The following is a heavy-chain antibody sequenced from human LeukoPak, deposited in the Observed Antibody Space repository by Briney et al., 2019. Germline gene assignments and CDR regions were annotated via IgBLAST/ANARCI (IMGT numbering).Heavy chain of an antibody. CDR2: IYYSGST. CDR1: GGSISSYY. J-gene: IGHJ4*02. Sequence: SETLSLTCTVSGGSISSYYWSWIRQPPGKGLEWIGYIYYSGSTNYNPSLKSRVTISVDTSENQFSLKLSSVTAADTAVYYRARGDTAMVTPFDYWGQGTLVTVSS. V-gene: IGHV4-59*01. D-gene: IGHD5-18*01. CDR3: ARGDTAMVTPFDY.